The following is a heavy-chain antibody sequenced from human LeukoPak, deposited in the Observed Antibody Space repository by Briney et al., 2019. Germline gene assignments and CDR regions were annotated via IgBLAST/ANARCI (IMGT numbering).Heavy chain of an antibody. CDR1: GGTFSSYA. CDR3: ARGRVRGVIIGAFDI. CDR2: IIPIFGTA. J-gene: IGHJ3*02. V-gene: IGHV1-69*05. D-gene: IGHD3-10*01. Sequence: GASVKVSCKASGGTFSSYAISWVRQAPGQGLEWMGGIIPIFGTANYAQKFQGRVTITTDESTSTAYVELSSLRSEDTAVYYCARGRVRGVIIGAFDIWGQGTMVTVSS.